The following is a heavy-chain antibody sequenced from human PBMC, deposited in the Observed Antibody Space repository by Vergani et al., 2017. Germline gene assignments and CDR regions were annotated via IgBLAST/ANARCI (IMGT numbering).Heavy chain of an antibody. CDR2: VYISGST. D-gene: IGHD2-2*01. CDR3: ARDYCSSTSCLLDY. CDR1: GGSISSYY. J-gene: IGHJ4*02. Sequence: QVQLQESGPGLVKPSETLYLTCPVPGGSISSYYWSWIRQPAGKGLGWIGRVYISGSTNYNPSLKSRVTMSVDTSKNQFSLKMSSVTAADTALYYCARDYCSSTSCLLDYWGQGTLVTVSS. V-gene: IGHV4-4*07.